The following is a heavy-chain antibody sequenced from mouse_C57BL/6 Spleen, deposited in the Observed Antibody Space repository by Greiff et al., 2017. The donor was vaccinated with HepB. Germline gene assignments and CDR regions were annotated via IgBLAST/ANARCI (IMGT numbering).Heavy chain of an antibody. Sequence: EVKLQESGPGLVKPSQSLSLTCSVTGYSITSGYYWNWIRQFPGNKLEWMGYISYDGSNNYNPSLKNRISITRGPSKNQFFLKLNSVTTEDTATYYCARAHRFYTEGFDYWGQGTTLTVSS. CDR2: ISYDGSN. J-gene: IGHJ2*01. CDR1: GYSITSGYY. CDR3: ARAHRFYTEGFDY. D-gene: IGHD2-1*01. V-gene: IGHV3-6*01.